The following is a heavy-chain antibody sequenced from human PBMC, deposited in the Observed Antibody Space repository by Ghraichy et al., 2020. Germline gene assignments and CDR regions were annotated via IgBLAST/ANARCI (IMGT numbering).Heavy chain of an antibody. Sequence: LSLTCAASGFTFSTYWMSWVRQAPGKGREWVANINEDGSKKYYVDSVRGRFTISRDNAKSSLSLQMNSLRVGDTAVYYCARLGIAARMFDYWGQGTLVTVPS. CDR3: ARLGIAARMFDY. CDR1: GFTFSTYW. D-gene: IGHD6-6*01. V-gene: IGHV3-7*01. CDR2: INEDGSKK. J-gene: IGHJ4*02.